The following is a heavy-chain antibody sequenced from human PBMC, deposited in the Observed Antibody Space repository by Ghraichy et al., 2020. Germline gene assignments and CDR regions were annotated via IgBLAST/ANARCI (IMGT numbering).Heavy chain of an antibody. CDR2: ISRSGSYI. CDR3: ARISGATRSPANDY. Sequence: GGSLRLSCVASGFTFSYHGMAWVRQAPGKGLEWVASISRSGSYIYYADSLKGRITISRDNAENSVVLQMSSLRAEDTAVYYCARISGATRSPANDYWGQGTLVTVSS. CDR1: GFTFSYHG. J-gene: IGHJ4*02. D-gene: IGHD1-26*01. V-gene: IGHV3-21*06.